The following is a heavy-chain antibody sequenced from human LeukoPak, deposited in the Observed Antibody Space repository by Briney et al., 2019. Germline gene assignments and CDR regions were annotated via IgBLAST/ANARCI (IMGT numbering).Heavy chain of an antibody. J-gene: IGHJ4*02. V-gene: IGHV4-59*01. D-gene: IGHD3-22*01. CDR2: IYYSGST. Sequence: SETLSLTCTVSGGSISSYYWSWIRQPPGKGLEWIGYIYYSGSTNYNPSLKSRVTISVDTSKNQFSLKLSSVTAADTAVYYCARDGNDYYESSGYPDYFDYWGQGTLVTVSS. CDR3: ARDGNDYYESSGYPDYFDY. CDR1: GGSISSYY.